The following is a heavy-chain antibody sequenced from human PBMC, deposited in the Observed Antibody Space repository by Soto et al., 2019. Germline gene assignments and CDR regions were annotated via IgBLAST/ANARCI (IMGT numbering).Heavy chain of an antibody. Sequence: LRLSCAASGFTFSSYDMHWVRQATGKGLEWVSAIGTAGDTYYPGSVKGRFTISRENAKNSLYLQMNSLRAGDPAVYYCARMIGYCSGGSCSVGAFDIWGQGTRGTVSS. J-gene: IGHJ3*02. CDR3: ARMIGYCSGGSCSVGAFDI. V-gene: IGHV3-13*01. CDR2: IGTAGDT. D-gene: IGHD2-15*01. CDR1: GFTFSSYD.